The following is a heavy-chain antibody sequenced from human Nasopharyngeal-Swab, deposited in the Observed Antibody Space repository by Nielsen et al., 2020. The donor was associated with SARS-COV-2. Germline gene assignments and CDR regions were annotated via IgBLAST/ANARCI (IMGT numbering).Heavy chain of an antibody. CDR3: AAGRATILNWYFDL. V-gene: IGHV1-69*10. CDR2: IIPILGIA. Sequence: VKVSCKASGGTFSSYAISWVRQAPGQGLEWMGRIIPILGIANYAQKFQGRVTITADKSTSTAYMELSSLRSEDTAVYYCAAGRATILNWYFDLWGRGTLVTVSS. CDR1: GGTFSSYA. J-gene: IGHJ2*01. D-gene: IGHD5-24*01.